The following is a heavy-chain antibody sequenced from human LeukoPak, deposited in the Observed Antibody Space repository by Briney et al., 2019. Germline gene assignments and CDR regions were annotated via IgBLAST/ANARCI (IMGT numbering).Heavy chain of an antibody. CDR2: MNPNSGNT. D-gene: IGHD1-26*01. J-gene: IGHJ4*02. Sequence: ASVKVSCKASGYTFTSYDINWVRQAPGQGLEWMGWMNPNSGNTGYAQKFQGRVTMTRNTSISTAYMELSSLRSEDTAVYYCARGGVKGATRGYWGQGTLVTVSS. CDR1: GYTFTSYD. CDR3: ARGGVKGATRGY. V-gene: IGHV1-8*01.